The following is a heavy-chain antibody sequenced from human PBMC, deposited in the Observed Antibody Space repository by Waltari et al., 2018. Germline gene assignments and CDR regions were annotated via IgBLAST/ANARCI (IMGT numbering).Heavy chain of an antibody. J-gene: IGHJ3*02. CDR3: ARQKGQWLWAFDI. Sequence: QLQLQESGPGLGKPSETLSLTCTVPSSSIIGHDYWWGWIRQPPGKGREWIGSTNFGGNTNFNPALQSRVTIFVDPSKNQFSLKLTSATAADTAVYYCARQKGQWLWAFDIWGQGTMVSVSS. V-gene: IGHV4-39*01. D-gene: IGHD6-19*01. CDR1: SSSIIGHDYW. CDR2: TNFGGNT.